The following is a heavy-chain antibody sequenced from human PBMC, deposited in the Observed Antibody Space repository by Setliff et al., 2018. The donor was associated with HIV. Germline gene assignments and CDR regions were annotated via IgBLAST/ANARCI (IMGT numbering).Heavy chain of an antibody. D-gene: IGHD3-10*01. J-gene: IGHJ6*03. CDR1: GFTVSTNY. CDR2: LYSGGAT. CDR3: ARQAYSINMVLGVGSPRFYYYMDV. V-gene: IGHV3-66*02. Sequence: LRLSCALSGFTVSTNYMNWVRQAPGKGLEWVSVLYSGGATDYADSVKGRFIISRDNSKNTLYLQMNGLRAEDTAVYYCARQAYSINMVLGVGSPRFYYYMDVWGKGTTVTVSS.